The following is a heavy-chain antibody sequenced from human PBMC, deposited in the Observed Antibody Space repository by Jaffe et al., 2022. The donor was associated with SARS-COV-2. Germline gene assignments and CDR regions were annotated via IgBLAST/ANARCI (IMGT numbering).Heavy chain of an antibody. CDR1: GDSVSSISAA. V-gene: IGHV6-1*01. CDR2: TYCRSKCYN. J-gene: IGHJ5*02. Sequence: QVLLQQSGPGLVKPSQTLSLTCAISGDSVSSISAAWNWIRQSPSRGLEWLGRTYCRSKCYNDYAVSVKSRINIKPDTSKNQFSLQLSSVTPDDTAVYYCARGVSYYDRSGYYENWFDPWGQGTLVTVSS. D-gene: IGHD3-22*01. CDR3: ARGVSYYDRSGYYENWFDP.